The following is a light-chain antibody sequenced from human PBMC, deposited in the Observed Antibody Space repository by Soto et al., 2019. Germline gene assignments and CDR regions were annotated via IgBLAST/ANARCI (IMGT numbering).Light chain of an antibody. CDR2: EVN. CDR3: SSHSSSSAYYV. Sequence: QSALTQPASVSGSPGQSITISGTGTSSDIGYYDYVSWYQHHSGKAPKLIIYEVNNRPSGVSNRFSGSKSVNTASLTISGLQAEDEADYYCSSHSSSSAYYVFGTGTKVTVL. J-gene: IGLJ1*01. CDR1: SSDIGYYDY. V-gene: IGLV2-14*01.